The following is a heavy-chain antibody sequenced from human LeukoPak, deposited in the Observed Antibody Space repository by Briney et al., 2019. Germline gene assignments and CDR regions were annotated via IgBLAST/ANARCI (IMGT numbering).Heavy chain of an antibody. D-gene: IGHD3-10*01. CDR2: FYTSGST. CDR1: DYSISSGYC. J-gene: IGHJ4*02. V-gene: IGHV4-4*07. CDR3: ARGFLGDYFGSGSYYVFDY. Sequence: PSETLSLTCTVSDYSISSGYCWGWIRQPAGKGLEWIGRFYTSGSTKYNPSLKSRVTMSEDTSKNQFSLNLSSVTAADTAVYYCARGFLGDYFGSGSYYVFDYWGQGTLVTVSS.